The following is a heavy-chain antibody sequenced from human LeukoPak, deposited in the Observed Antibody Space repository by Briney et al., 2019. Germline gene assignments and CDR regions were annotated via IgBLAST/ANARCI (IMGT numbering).Heavy chain of an antibody. Sequence: GGSLRLSCAVSGFTFSTYWMSWVRQAPGKGLEWVGRIKNKNTGETTDYAAPVKGRFTISRDDSKNTLYLQMNSLKSEDTAVYYCTRAIGGGRDPDFDYWGQGTLVTVSS. CDR3: TRAIGGGRDPDFDY. V-gene: IGHV3-15*01. CDR2: IKNKNTGETT. CDR1: GFTFSTYW. D-gene: IGHD2-15*01. J-gene: IGHJ4*02.